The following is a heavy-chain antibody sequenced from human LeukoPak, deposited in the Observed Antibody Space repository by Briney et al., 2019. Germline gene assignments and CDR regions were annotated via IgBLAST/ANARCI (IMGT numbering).Heavy chain of an antibody. V-gene: IGHV3-48*04. D-gene: IGHD1-26*01. CDR2: ISSSGSTI. CDR1: GFTFSSYG. Sequence: GGSPRLSCAASGFTFSSYGMHWVRQAPGKGLEWVSYISSSGSTIYYADSVKGRFTISRDNAKNSLYLQMNSLRAEDTAVYYCARGTNIVGTTNPAVCDYWGQGTLVTVSS. CDR3: ARGTNIVGTTNPAVCDY. J-gene: IGHJ4*02.